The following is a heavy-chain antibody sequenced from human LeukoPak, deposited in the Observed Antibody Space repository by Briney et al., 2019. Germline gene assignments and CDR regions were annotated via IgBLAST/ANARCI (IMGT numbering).Heavy chain of an antibody. CDR2: ICYSGST. V-gene: IGHV4-59*01. J-gene: IGHJ4*02. CDR1: GGSISSYY. Sequence: SETLSLTCTVSGGSISSYYWSWIRQPPGKGLEWIGYICYSGSTNYNPSLKSRVTISVDTSKNQFSLKLSSVTAADTAVYYCARAQTIFGVVDDLFGGGVRPKYYFDYWGQGTLVTVSS. D-gene: IGHD3-3*01. CDR3: ARAQTIFGVVDDLFGGGVRPKYYFDY.